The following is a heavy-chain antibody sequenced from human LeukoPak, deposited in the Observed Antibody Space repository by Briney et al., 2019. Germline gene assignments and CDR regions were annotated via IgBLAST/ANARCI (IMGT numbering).Heavy chain of an antibody. CDR3: ARTKIGAFDI. V-gene: IGHV3-66*01. J-gene: IGHJ3*02. CDR1: GFTFSSYG. Sequence: GGSLRLSCAASGFTFSSYGMHWVRQAPGKGLEWVSVIYSGGSTYYADSVKGRFTISRDNSKNTLYLQMNSLRAEDTAVYYCARTKIGAFDIWGQGTMVTVSS. CDR2: IYSGGST.